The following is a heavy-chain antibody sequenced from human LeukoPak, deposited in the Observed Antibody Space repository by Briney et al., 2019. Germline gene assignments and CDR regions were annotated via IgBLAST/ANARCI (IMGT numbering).Heavy chain of an antibody. CDR2: IQYNGNNK. J-gene: IGHJ4*02. CDR1: GFTFSIYG. Sequence: PGGSLRLSCTASGFTFSIYGMQWVRQAPGKGLEWVAFIQYNGNNKYYTDSVKGRFTISRDNSKNTLYLQMNSLRAEDTAVYYCAKDQGNSPGGFDSWGQGTLVTVPS. D-gene: IGHD1-1*01. V-gene: IGHV3-30*02. CDR3: AKDQGNSPGGFDS.